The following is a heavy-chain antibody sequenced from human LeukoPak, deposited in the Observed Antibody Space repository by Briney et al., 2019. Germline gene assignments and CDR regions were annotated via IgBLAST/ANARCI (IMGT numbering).Heavy chain of an antibody. CDR3: AKDPAEIVGSTRWFDP. J-gene: IGHJ5*02. CDR2: ISGSGGST. CDR1: GFTFSSYA. D-gene: IGHD1-26*01. Sequence: PGGSLRLSCAASGFTFSSYAMSWVRQAPGKGLEWVSVISGSGGSTYYADSVKGRFTISRDNSKNTLYLQMNSLRAEDTAVYYCAKDPAEIVGSTRWFDPWGQGTLVTVSS. V-gene: IGHV3-23*01.